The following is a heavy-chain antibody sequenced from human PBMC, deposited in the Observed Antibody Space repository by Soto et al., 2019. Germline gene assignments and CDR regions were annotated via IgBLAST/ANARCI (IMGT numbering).Heavy chain of an antibody. Sequence: PGGSLRLSCSASGFTFGDYTITWLRQAPGKGLDWVGFIRSKAYGGTTEYAASVKGRFTVSRDDSKNIAYLQMNSLKTEDTAVFYCARNSFGNNWFDPWGQGTLVTVSS. V-gene: IGHV3-49*03. CDR3: ARNSFGNNWFDP. CDR1: GFTFGDYT. J-gene: IGHJ5*02. D-gene: IGHD2-21*01. CDR2: IRSKAYGGTT.